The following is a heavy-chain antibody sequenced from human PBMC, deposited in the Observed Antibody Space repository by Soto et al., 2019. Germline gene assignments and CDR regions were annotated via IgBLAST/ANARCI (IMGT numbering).Heavy chain of an antibody. J-gene: IGHJ4*02. CDR2: ITTNGLGT. CDR3: ARGTYFDR. V-gene: IGHV3-64D*06. CDR1: GFTFNSNG. D-gene: IGHD3-10*01. Sequence: PGGSLRLPCSASGFTFNSNGFNWVRQAPGKGLEFVSSITTNGLGTNYADSVRGRFTISRDTSKNTVYLHMTSLSAEDTAVYYCARGTYFDRCGQGTLVTVSS.